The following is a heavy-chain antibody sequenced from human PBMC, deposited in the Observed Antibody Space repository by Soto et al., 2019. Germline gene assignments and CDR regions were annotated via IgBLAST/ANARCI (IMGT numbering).Heavy chain of an antibody. Sequence: GPLRLSCAASGFTFSDYAMSWVRQAPGKGLEWVSGIGGGGGARYYADSVKSRFTMSRDNSKSTLFLELNSLGPEDTAKSYCAKYRMVYNSVWDPFAIWGRGTIVTVS. J-gene: IGHJ3*02. V-gene: IGHV3-23*01. CDR1: GFTFSDYA. CDR2: IGGGGGAR. D-gene: IGHD2-8*01. CDR3: AKYRMVYNSVWDPFAI.